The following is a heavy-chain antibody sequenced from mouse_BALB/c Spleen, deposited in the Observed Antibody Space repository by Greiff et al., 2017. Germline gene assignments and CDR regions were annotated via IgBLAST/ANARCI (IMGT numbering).Heavy chain of an antibody. D-gene: IGHD4-1*01. V-gene: IGHV5-4*02. J-gene: IGHJ4*01. CDR2: ISDGGSYT. CDR1: GFTFSDYY. Sequence: EVQLVESGGGLVKPGGSLKLSCAASGFTFSDYYMYWVRQTPEKRLEWVATISDGGSYTYYPDSVKGRFTISRDNDKNNLYLQMSSLKSEDTAMYYCARVSLTGYYYAMDYWGQGTSVTVSS. CDR3: ARVSLTGYYYAMDY.